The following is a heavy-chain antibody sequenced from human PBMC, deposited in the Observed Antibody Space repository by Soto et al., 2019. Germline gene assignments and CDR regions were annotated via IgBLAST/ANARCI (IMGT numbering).Heavy chain of an antibody. D-gene: IGHD3-22*01. CDR2: IDPSDSYT. V-gene: IGHV5-10-1*01. Sequence: VVSHKICCKGSGYSFTSYWISWVRQMPGKGLEWMGRIDPSDSYTNYSPSFQGHVTISADKSISTAYLQWSSLKASDTAMYYCARFYYYDSSGYSYDSDAFDICAQGTMVTVHS. J-gene: IGHJ3*02. CDR1: GYSFTSYW. CDR3: ARFYYYDSSGYSYDSDAFDI.